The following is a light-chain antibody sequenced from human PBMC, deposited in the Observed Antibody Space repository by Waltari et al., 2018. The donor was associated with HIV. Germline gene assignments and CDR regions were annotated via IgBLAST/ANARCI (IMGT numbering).Light chain of an antibody. CDR3: QQYGSSPPYT. J-gene: IGKJ2*01. CDR1: QRVSSTY. CDR2: GAS. V-gene: IGKV3-20*01. Sequence: EIVLTQSPGTLSLSPGERATISCRASQRVSSTYLAWYPQKPGQAPRLLIYGASSRATGIPDRFSGSGSGTDFTLTISRLEPEDFAVYYCQQYGSSPPYTFGQGTKLEIK.